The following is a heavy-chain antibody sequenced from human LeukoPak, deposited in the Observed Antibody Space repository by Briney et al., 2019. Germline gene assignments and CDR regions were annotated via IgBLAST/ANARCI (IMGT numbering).Heavy chain of an antibody. J-gene: IGHJ1*01. CDR1: GGSFSGYY. Sequence: SETLSLTCAVYGGSFSGYYWSWIRQPPGKGLEWIGEINHSGSTNYNPSLKSRVTISVDTSKNQFSLKLSSVTAADTAVYYCARGTAAGILRGRYFQHWGQGTLVTVSS. CDR3: ARGTAAGILRGRYFQH. V-gene: IGHV4-34*01. D-gene: IGHD6-13*01. CDR2: INHSGST.